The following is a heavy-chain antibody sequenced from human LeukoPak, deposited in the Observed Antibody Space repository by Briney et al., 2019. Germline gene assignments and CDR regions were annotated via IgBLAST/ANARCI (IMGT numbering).Heavy chain of an antibody. J-gene: IGHJ3*01. CDR2: IRSKTHGGTP. D-gene: IGHD3-10*01. Sequence: FIRSKTHGGTPEYAASVKGRFTVSRDDSKSIAYLQIDSLKTEDTAVYYCTRARYYGSASYYSDAFDVRGQGTLVTVSS. V-gene: IGHV3-49*02. CDR3: TRARYYGSASYYSDAFDV.